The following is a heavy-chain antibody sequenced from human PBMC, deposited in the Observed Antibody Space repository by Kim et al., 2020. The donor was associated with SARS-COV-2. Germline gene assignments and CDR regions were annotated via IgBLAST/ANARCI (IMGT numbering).Heavy chain of an antibody. CDR1: GGSISSYY. CDR2: IYYIGNT. Sequence: SETLSLTCTVSGGSISSYYWFWIRQPPGRGLEFLSEIYYIGNTEHNPPPQSRLTISIEPSRNQFSLNLTSVTAADTAVYYCARRAGGFGEGHFDYWG. CDR3: ARRAGGFGEGHFDY. V-gene: IGHV4-59*08. D-gene: IGHD3-10*01. J-gene: IGHJ4*01.